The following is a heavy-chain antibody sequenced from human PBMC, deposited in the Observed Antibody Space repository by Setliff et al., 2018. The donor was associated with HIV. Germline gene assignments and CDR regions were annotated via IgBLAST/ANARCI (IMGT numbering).Heavy chain of an antibody. Sequence: ASVKVSCKASGYTFTSYAMHWVRQAPGQRLEWMGWINAGTGNTKYSQNFQGRVTFSRDTSASTAYMELSSLRSEDTAVYYCASVFYDFWSASYSNIDYWGQGTLVTVSS. CDR3: ASVFYDFWSASYSNIDY. J-gene: IGHJ4*02. CDR1: GYTFTSYA. V-gene: IGHV1-3*01. CDR2: INAGTGNT. D-gene: IGHD3-3*01.